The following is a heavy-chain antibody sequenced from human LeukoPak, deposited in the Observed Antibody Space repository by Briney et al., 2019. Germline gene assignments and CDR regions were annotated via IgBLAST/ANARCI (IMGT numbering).Heavy chain of an antibody. D-gene: IGHD3-22*01. CDR3: ARGGENSEYYSHFFAH. Sequence: PGGSLRLPCEASEFSVTTHYMSWVRQAPGRGLEWVSVMHAKENTYYAKSVKGRFTISRDTSKNTVYLQMTSLREEDTAIYYCARGGENSEYYSHFFAHWGQGTPVTVSP. CDR1: EFSVTTHY. J-gene: IGHJ4*02. CDR2: MHAKENT. V-gene: IGHV3-53*01.